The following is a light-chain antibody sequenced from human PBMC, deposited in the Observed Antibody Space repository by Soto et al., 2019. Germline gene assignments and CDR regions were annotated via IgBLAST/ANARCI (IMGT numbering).Light chain of an antibody. V-gene: IGKV1-33*01. CDR2: DAS. Sequence: DTQRTQSPSSLSTSVGDTVTITCQASRDIADSLNWYQQRAGQAPKLLIYDASNLQSGVPARFSGSGTGTSFILTINSLQPEDFATYYCQQYDDPFTFGGGTKVEIK. J-gene: IGKJ4*01. CDR3: QQYDDPFT. CDR1: RDIADS.